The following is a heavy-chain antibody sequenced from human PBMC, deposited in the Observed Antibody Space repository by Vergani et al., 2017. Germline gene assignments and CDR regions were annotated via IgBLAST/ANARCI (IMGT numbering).Heavy chain of an antibody. CDR1: GMSISNNNYY. Sequence: QLQLQESGPRLVKPSETLSLTCSLSGMSISNNNYYWGWISQPPGKGLEWIGSIYDSLNNNYSPSLKSRVSISVDTSKNQFSRNLTSVTVAVTAVYYCARHLRQLARNDVFDIWGHGTLVTVSA. D-gene: IGHD6-6*01. CDR2: IYDSLNN. J-gene: IGHJ3*02. CDR3: ARHLRQLARNDVFDI. V-gene: IGHV4-39*01.